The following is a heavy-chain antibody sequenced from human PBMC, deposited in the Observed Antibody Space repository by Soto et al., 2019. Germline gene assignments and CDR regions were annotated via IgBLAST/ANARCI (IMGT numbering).Heavy chain of an antibody. V-gene: IGHV3-33*01. CDR2: IWHDGSIQ. CDR1: GFTFSSFG. Sequence: QVHLVESGGAVVQPGRSLRLSCEASGFTFSSFGMHWVRQSQGEGLEWVGVIWHDGSIQLYADSVKGRFTISRDNSKNTLYLQMKSLRAEDAAVYYCARDRGTVEVPPAFSWFDPWGQGTLVTVSS. J-gene: IGHJ5*02. CDR3: ARDRGTVEVPPAFSWFDP. D-gene: IGHD2-2*01.